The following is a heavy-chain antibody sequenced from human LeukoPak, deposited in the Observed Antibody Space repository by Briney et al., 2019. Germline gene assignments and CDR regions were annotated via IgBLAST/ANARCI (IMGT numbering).Heavy chain of an antibody. CDR2: IYHSGST. J-gene: IGHJ4*02. CDR3: ARIYAGGSFFDY. D-gene: IGHD3-10*01. V-gene: IGHV4-4*02. CDR1: GGSISSSNW. Sequence: SGTLSLTCAVSGGSISSSNWWSWVRQPPGKGLEWIGEIYHSGSTNSNPSLESRVTISVDTSREQFSLRLNSVTAADTAVYFCARIYAGGSFFDYWGQGTLVTVSS.